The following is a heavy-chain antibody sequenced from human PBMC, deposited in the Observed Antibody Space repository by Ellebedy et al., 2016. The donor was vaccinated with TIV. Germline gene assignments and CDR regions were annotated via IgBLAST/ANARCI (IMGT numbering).Heavy chain of an antibody. CDR3: ARRSRGPSYYFDY. CDR2: ITGSGDNT. Sequence: GESLKISCAASGLTFSSHAMSWVRQAPGKGLEWVSSITGSGDNTYYADSVKGRFTISRDNAKNSLYLQLSSLRAEDTAVYYCARRSRGPSYYFDYWGQGALVTVSS. J-gene: IGHJ4*02. D-gene: IGHD3-10*01. CDR1: GLTFSSHA. V-gene: IGHV3-23*01.